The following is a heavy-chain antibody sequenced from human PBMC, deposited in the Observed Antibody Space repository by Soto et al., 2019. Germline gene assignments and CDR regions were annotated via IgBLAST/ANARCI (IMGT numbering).Heavy chain of an antibody. V-gene: IGHV4-4*07. D-gene: IGHD6-13*01. CDR3: ARGRIMYSSSWALDY. CDR2: IYTSGST. J-gene: IGHJ4*02. Sequence: SETLSLTCTVSGGSISSYYWSWIRQPAGKGLEWIGRIYTSGSTNYNPSLKSRVTMSVDTSKNQFSLKLSSVTAADTAVYYCARGRIMYSSSWALDYWGQGTLVTVSS. CDR1: GGSISSYY.